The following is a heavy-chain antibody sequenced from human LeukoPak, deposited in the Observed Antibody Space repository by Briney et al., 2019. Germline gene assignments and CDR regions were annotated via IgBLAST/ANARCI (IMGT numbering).Heavy chain of an antibody. J-gene: IGHJ3*02. CDR1: GGSNGSYY. CDR3: ARAVEQWQRAFDI. CDR2: IYTSGST. D-gene: IGHD6-19*01. Sequence: SDTLSLSCTVSGGSNGSYYWSLIRQPAGQGLDWIGRIYTSGSTDYNPSLKSRVTMSVDTSKNQFSLKLSSVTAADTAVYYCARAVEQWQRAFDIWGQGTMVTVSS. V-gene: IGHV4-4*07.